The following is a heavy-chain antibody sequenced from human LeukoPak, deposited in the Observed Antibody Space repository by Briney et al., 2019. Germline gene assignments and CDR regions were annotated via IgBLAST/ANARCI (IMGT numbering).Heavy chain of an antibody. CDR2: ITASGDNT. CDR1: GFPFTTYA. J-gene: IGHJ4*02. Sequence: PGGSLRLSCEASGFPFTTYAMTWVRQAPGKGLEWVSLITASGDNTYYPDSMKGRFSISRDNSKNTVYLQMSSLRADDTAVYYCEKRNGYHFDSWGQGTLVTVSS. D-gene: IGHD5-18*01. CDR3: EKRNGYHFDS. V-gene: IGHV3-23*01.